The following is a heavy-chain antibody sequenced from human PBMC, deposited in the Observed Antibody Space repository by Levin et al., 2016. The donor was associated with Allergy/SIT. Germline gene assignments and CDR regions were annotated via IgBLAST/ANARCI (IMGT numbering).Heavy chain of an antibody. D-gene: IGHD3-3*02. V-gene: IGHV1-45*02. CDR3: ARSALYGSPFFFDS. Sequence: SVKVSCKTSGYTYTFPYLHWIRQAPGQAPEWMGWITIYNGNTNYAQKFRDRVTITRHNSLHTTYMELRSLRSADTAVYYCARSALYGSPFFFDSWGPGDPGHRLL. CDR2: ITIYNGNT. CDR1: GYTYTFPY. J-gene: IGHJ4*02.